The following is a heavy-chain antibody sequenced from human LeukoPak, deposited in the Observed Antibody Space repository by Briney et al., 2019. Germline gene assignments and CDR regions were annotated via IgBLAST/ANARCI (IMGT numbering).Heavy chain of an antibody. CDR2: IKSKTDGGTI. V-gene: IGHV3-15*01. J-gene: IGHJ4*02. CDR1: GFTFSNAW. CDR3: TTPGGSSGWRRPDY. D-gene: IGHD6-19*01. Sequence: GGSLRLSCAASGFTFSNAWMSWVRQAPGKGLEWVGRIKSKTDGGTIDYAAPVKGRFTISRDDSKNTLYLQMNSLKTEDTAVYYCTTPGGSSGWRRPDYWGQGTLVTVSS.